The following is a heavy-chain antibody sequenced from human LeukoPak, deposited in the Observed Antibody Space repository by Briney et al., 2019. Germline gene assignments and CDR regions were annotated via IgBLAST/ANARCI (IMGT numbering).Heavy chain of an antibody. CDR1: GDAINNFY. CDR2: IYTGGST. D-gene: IGHD4-17*01. V-gene: IGHV4-4*08. J-gene: IGHJ5*02. Sequence: PSETLSLTCTVSGDAINNFYWSWIRQAPGQGLEWIGRIYTGGSTNYNPSLKSRVTISMDTSKNQFSLNLSSVTAADTAVYYCARGYDYGDYWFDPWGQGTLVTVSS. CDR3: ARGYDYGDYWFDP.